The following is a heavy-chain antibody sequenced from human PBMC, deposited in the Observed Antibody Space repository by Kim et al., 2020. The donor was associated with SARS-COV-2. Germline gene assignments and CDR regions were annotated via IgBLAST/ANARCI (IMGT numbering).Heavy chain of an antibody. CDR3: ARLLWPFDY. J-gene: IGHJ4*02. CDR2: INHSGST. Sequence: SETLSLTCAVYGGSFSGYYWSWIRQPPGKGLEGIGEINHSGSTNYNPSLKSRVTISVDTSKNQFSLKLSSVTAADTAVYYCARLLWPFDYWGQGTLVTVS. V-gene: IGHV4-34*01. D-gene: IGHD1-26*01. CDR1: GGSFSGYY.